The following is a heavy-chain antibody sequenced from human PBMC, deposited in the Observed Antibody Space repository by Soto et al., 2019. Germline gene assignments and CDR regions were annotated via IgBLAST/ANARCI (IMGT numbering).Heavy chain of an antibody. V-gene: IGHV3-15*01. Sequence: GESLKISCAASGFTFSNAWMSWVRQAPGKGLEWVGRIKSKTDGGTTDYAAPVKGRFTISRDDSKNTLYLQMNSLKTEDTAVYYCTTDEKRGYCTNGVCYYYYYYMDVWGKGTTVTVSS. D-gene: IGHD2-8*01. J-gene: IGHJ6*03. CDR2: IKSKTDGGTT. CDR3: TTDEKRGYCTNGVCYYYYYYMDV. CDR1: GFTFSNAW.